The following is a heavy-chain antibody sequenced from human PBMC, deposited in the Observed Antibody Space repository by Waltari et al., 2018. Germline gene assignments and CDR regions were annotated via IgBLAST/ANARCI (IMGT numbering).Heavy chain of an antibody. CDR1: GYTFPGYY. V-gene: IGHV1-2*02. CDR3: ARGGGSGSYYNPRWFDP. D-gene: IGHD3-10*01. J-gene: IGHJ5*02. Sequence: QVQLVQSGAEVKKPGASVKVSCKASGYTFPGYYMHWVRQAPGQGLEWMGWINPNSGGTNYAQKFQGRVTMTRDTSISTAYMELSRLRSDDTAVYYCARGGGSGSYYNPRWFDPWGQGTLVTVSS. CDR2: INPNSGGT.